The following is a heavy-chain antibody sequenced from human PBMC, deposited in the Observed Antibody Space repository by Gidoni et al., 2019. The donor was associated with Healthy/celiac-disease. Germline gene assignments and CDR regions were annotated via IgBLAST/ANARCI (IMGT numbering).Heavy chain of an antibody. CDR3: AKDGPGRIAARPLAPDY. V-gene: IGHV3-23*01. CDR2: ISGSGGST. D-gene: IGHD6-6*01. J-gene: IGHJ4*02. Sequence: EVQLLESGGGLVQPGGSLSLSCAASGFTFSSYAMSWVRQAPGKGLEWVSAISGSGGSTYYADSVKGRFTISRDNSKNTLYLQMNSLRAEDTAVYYCAKDGPGRIAARPLAPDYWGQGTLVTVSS. CDR1: GFTFSSYA.